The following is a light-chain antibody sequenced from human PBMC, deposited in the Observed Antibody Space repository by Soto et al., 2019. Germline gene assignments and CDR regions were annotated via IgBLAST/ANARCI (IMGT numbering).Light chain of an antibody. J-gene: IGLJ3*02. CDR1: SGHSSYI. CDR2: LEGSGSY. V-gene: IGLV4-60*03. Sequence: QLVLTQSSSASASLGSSVKLTCTLSSGHSSYIIAWHQQQPGKAPRYLMKLEGSGSYNKGSGFPNRFSGSSSGADRYLTISNLQSEDEADYYCETWDSNNWVFGGGTKVTVL. CDR3: ETWDSNNWV.